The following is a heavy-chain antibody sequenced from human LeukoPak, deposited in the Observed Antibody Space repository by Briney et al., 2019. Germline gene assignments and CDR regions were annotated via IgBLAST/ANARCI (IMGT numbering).Heavy chain of an antibody. CDR1: GFSVSNNY. V-gene: IGHV3-66*01. CDR3: ARGQGS. CDR2: IYISGST. J-gene: IGHJ5*02. Sequence: GGSLRLSCAASGFSVSNNYMTWVRQAPGKGLEWVSVIYISGSTYYADSVKGRFTISRDNSKNTLYLQLNSLRAEDTAVYYCARGQGSWGQGTLVTVSS.